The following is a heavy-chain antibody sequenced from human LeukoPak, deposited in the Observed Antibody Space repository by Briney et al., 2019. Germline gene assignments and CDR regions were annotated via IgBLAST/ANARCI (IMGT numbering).Heavy chain of an antibody. Sequence: GGSLRLSCVASGFTFSNYAMSWVRQTPGKGLEWVSSISGSGGSTHYADSVKGRFTISRDDSKNILYLQMNSLRAEDTAVYYCAKDWMSTIINYFDYWGQGTLVTVSS. V-gene: IGHV3-23*01. J-gene: IGHJ4*02. CDR3: AKDWMSTIINYFDY. CDR1: GFTFSNYA. D-gene: IGHD5-12*01. CDR2: ISGSGGST.